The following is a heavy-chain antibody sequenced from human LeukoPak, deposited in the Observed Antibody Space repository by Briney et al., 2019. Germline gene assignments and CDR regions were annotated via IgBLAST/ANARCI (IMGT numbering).Heavy chain of an antibody. Sequence: PSETLSLTCAVSGGSISSSNWWSWVRQPPGKGLEWIGEIYHSGSTNYNPSLKSRVTISVDKSKNQFSLKLSSATAADTAVYYCARDSRYCSGGSCYVYYYYGMDVWGKGTTVTVSS. D-gene: IGHD2-15*01. J-gene: IGHJ6*04. CDR1: GGSISSSNW. CDR3: ARDSRYCSGGSCYVYYYYGMDV. CDR2: IYHSGST. V-gene: IGHV4-4*02.